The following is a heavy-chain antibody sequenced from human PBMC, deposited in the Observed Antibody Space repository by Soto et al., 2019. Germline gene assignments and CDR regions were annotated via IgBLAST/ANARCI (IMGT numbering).Heavy chain of an antibody. CDR3: AKDPGGLGIAVAGTLDP. J-gene: IGHJ5*02. D-gene: IGHD6-19*01. CDR2: ISWDGGST. CDR1: GFTFDDYT. Sequence: GGSLRLSCAASGFTFDDYTMHWVRQAPGKGLEWVSLISWDGGSTYYADSVKGRFTISRDNSKNSLYLQMNSLRTEDTALYYCAKDPGGLGIAVAGTLDPWGQGTLVTVSS. V-gene: IGHV3-43*01.